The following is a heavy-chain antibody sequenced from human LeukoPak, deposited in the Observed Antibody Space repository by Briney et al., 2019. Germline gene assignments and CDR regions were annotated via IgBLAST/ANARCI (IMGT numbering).Heavy chain of an antibody. J-gene: IGHJ4*02. CDR1: GDSISSSHW. V-gene: IGHV4-4*02. CDR2: IYHSGNT. Sequence: SETLSLTCAVSGDSISSSHWWSWVRQSPGKGLEWIGEIYHSGNTNYNPSLKSRVAISVDTSKNQFSLKLSSVTAADTAVYYCAGNYYGSGSYYSEDRYWGQGTLVTVSS. D-gene: IGHD3-10*01. CDR3: AGNYYGSGSYYSEDRY.